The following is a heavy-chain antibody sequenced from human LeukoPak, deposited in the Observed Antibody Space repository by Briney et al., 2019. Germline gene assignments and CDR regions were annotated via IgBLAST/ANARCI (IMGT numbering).Heavy chain of an antibody. D-gene: IGHD6-13*01. CDR1: GYTLTELS. CDR3: ARGGRDSSSWFFDY. J-gene: IGHJ4*02. V-gene: IGHV1-24*01. CDR2: FDPDNDKT. Sequence: ASVKVSCKVSGYTLTELSMHWVRQAPGKGLEWMGRFDPDNDKTIYAQKFQGRVTMTEDTSTDTAYMELSSLRSEDTAVYFCARGGRDSSSWFFDYWGQGTLVTVSS.